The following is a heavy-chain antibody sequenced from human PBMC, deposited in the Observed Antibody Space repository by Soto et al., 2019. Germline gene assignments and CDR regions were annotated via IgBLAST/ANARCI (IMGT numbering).Heavy chain of an antibody. V-gene: IGHV1-69*12. CDR2: IIPIFGTA. Sequence: QVQLVQSGAEVKKPGSSVKVSCKASGGTFSSYAISWVRQAPGQGLEWMGGIIPIFGTANYAQKCQGRVTITADESTSTAYMELSRLRPEETAGHYCARHPRQNYNYGMDVWGQGTTVTVS. CDR1: GGTFSSYA. J-gene: IGHJ6*02. CDR3: ARHPRQNYNYGMDV.